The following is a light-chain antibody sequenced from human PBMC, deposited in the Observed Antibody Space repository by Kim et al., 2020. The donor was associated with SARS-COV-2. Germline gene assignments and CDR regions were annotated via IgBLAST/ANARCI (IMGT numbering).Light chain of an antibody. CDR1: QSLSSRY. CDR3: KQYGSSPTT. V-gene: IGKV3-20*01. J-gene: IGKJ1*01. Sequence: APGEIATRTCRAGQSLSSRYLAWYQQNPGQAPRLLIYGASSRATCIPDRFSGSGSGTDFTLTISRLEPEDFAVYYCKQYGSSPTTFGQGTKVDIK. CDR2: GAS.